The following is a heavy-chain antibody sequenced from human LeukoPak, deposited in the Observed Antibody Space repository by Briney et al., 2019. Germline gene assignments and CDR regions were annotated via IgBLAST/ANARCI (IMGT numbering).Heavy chain of an antibody. CDR2: IKQDGSEK. Sequence: GSLRLSCAASGFTFSSYAMSWVRQAPGKGLEWVANIKQDGSEKYYVDSVKGRFTISRDNAKNSLYLQMNSLRAEDTAVYYCARVSSRGWFDPWGQGTLVTVSS. CDR1: GFTFSSYA. CDR3: ARVSSRGWFDP. J-gene: IGHJ5*02. V-gene: IGHV3-7*01. D-gene: IGHD3-10*01.